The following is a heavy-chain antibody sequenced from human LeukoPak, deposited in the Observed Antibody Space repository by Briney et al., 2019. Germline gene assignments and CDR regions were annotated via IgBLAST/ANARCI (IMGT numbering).Heavy chain of an antibody. Sequence: SETLSLTRTVSGGSISGSSYYWGWIRQPPGKGLDWIGSIFHSGTTHYNPSLKSRVTISADTSENKFSLKLRSMTAADTAVYYCARDGVFGTFDPWGQGTLVTVSS. CDR3: ARDGVFGTFDP. J-gene: IGHJ5*02. CDR2: IFHSGTT. V-gene: IGHV4-39*07. D-gene: IGHD3-10*01. CDR1: GGSISGSSYY.